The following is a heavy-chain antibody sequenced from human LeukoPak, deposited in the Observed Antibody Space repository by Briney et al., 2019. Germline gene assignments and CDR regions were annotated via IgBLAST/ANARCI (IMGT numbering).Heavy chain of an antibody. CDR2: MNPNSGNT. Sequence: ASVKVSCKASGYTFTSYDINWVRQATGQGLEWMGWMNPNSGNTGYAQKFQGRVTMTRNTSISTAYMELSSLRSEDTAVNYCARSGRKVRGVMGYYFDYWGQGTLVTVSS. D-gene: IGHD3-10*01. J-gene: IGHJ4*02. CDR1: GYTFTSYD. CDR3: ARSGRKVRGVMGYYFDY. V-gene: IGHV1-8*01.